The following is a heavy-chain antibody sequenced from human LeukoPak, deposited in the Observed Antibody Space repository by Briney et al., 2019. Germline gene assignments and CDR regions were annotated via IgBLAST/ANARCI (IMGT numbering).Heavy chain of an antibody. D-gene: IGHD3-3*01. V-gene: IGHV3-23*01. CDR1: GFTFSSYA. CDR2: ISGSGGST. CDR3: TSLYDFWSGYYSY. J-gene: IGHJ4*02. Sequence: GGSLRLSCAASGFTFSSYAMSWVRQAPGKGLEWVSAISGSGGSTYYADSVKGRFTISRDNSKNTLYLQMNSLKTEVTAVYYCTSLYDFWSGYYSYWGQGTLVTVSS.